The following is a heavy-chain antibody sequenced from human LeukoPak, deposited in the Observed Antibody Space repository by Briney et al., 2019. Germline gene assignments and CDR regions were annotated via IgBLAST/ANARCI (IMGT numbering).Heavy chain of an antibody. Sequence: GGSLRLSCAASGFTFSNYWMTWVRQAPGKGLEWVAHINQDGSEEHYMDSAKARFTISRDNAKNSLSLQMNSLRAEDTAVHYCVRDGGVSGYDLLDYWGQGTLVTVSS. J-gene: IGHJ4*02. CDR2: INQDGSEE. D-gene: IGHD5-12*01. V-gene: IGHV3-7*01. CDR1: GFTFSNYW. CDR3: VRDGGVSGYDLLDY.